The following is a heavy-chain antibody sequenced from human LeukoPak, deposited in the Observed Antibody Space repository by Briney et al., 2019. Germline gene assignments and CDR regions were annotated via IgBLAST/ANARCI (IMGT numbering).Heavy chain of an antibody. CDR2: IYYSGST. CDR3: ARVSLWAAYFDY. J-gene: IGHJ4*02. D-gene: IGHD3-16*02. CDR1: GGSISSSSYY. V-gene: IGHV4-39*01. Sequence: PSETLSLTCTVSGGSISSSSYYWGWIRQPPGKGLEWIGSIYYSGSTYYNPSLKSRVTISVDTSKNQFSLKLSSVTAADTAVYYRARVSLWAAYFDYWGQGTLVTVSS.